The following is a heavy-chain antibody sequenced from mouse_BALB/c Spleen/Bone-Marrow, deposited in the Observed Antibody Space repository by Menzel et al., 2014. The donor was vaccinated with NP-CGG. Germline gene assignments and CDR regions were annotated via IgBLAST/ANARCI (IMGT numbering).Heavy chain of an antibody. CDR3: ARLNYYGNLFV. CDR2: INPDSSTI. J-gene: IGHJ1*01. CDR1: GFDFSRFW. D-gene: IGHD1-1*01. V-gene: IGHV4-1*02. Sequence: VQLKESGGGLVQPGGSLKLSCAASGFDFSRFWMSWVRQAPGKGLEWIGEINPDSSTINYTPSLKDEFIISRDNAKNTLYLQMSKVRSEDTALYYCARLNYYGNLFVWGAGTTVTVSS.